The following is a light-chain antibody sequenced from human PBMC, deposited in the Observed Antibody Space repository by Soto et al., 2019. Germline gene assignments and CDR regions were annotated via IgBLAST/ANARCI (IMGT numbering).Light chain of an antibody. CDR2: AAS. CDR3: QQYNNWPPIP. J-gene: IGKJ5*01. Sequence: ELVLTQGPSVLSVFAAARXQLXCRASQSVSSNLAWYQQKPGQAPRRLIHAASTRATGIPARSSGSGSGTEFTLTISTLQSEAFAVYYCQQYNNWPPIPFGQGTRLENK. V-gene: IGKV3-15*01. CDR1: QSVSSN.